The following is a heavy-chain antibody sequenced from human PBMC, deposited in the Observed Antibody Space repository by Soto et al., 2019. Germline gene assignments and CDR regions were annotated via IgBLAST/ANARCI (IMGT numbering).Heavy chain of an antibody. CDR3: AREPLRSTPLTDH. V-gene: IGHV1-69*13. J-gene: IGHJ4*02. Sequence: ASVKVSCKASGGTFSSYAISWVRQAPGQGLEWMGGIIPIFGTANYAQKFQGRVTITADESTSTAYMELSSLRSEDTAVYYCAREPLRSTPLTDHWGQGTLVTVSS. CDR1: GGTFSSYA. CDR2: IIPIFGTA.